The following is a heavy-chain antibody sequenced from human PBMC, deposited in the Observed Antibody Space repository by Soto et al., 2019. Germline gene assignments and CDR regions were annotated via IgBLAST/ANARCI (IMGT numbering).Heavy chain of an antibody. V-gene: IGHV3-53*01. Sequence: GGSLRLSCAASGFSVSTNYMTWVRQAPGKGLEWVSHIYSGGTTHHADNVKGRFTITRDNSENTLYLQMNSLRTEDTALYYCARGYGTTYGFGFWGQGTLVT. D-gene: IGHD3-10*01. CDR2: IYSGGTT. CDR1: GFSVSTNY. J-gene: IGHJ4*02. CDR3: ARGYGTTYGFGF.